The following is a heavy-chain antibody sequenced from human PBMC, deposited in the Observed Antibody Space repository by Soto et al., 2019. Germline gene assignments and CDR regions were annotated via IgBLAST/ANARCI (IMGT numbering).Heavy chain of an antibody. CDR2: IIPILGIA. V-gene: IGHV1-69*02. Sequence: QVQLVQSGAEVKKPGSSVKVSCKASGGTFSSYTISWVRQAPGQGLEWMGRIIPILGIANYAQKFQGRVTITADKSTSTAYMELSSLRSEDTAVYYCARGLWDEPPPRFDPWGHGTLVTVSS. J-gene: IGHJ5*02. D-gene: IGHD3-16*01. CDR3: ARGLWDEPPPRFDP. CDR1: GGTFSSYT.